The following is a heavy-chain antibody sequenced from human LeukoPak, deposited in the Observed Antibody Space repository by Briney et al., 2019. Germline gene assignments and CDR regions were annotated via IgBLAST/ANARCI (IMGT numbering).Heavy chain of an antibody. Sequence: GGSLRLSCAASGFTFSNYAMTWVRQAPGKGLEWVSGIRGSGGSTYYADSVKGRFTISRDNSKNTLYLQMNSLRAEDTPKFYCAKSGPELPPYFYYYMDVWGKGTTVTVSS. V-gene: IGHV3-23*01. D-gene: IGHD1-7*01. CDR3: AKSGPELPPYFYYYMDV. J-gene: IGHJ6*03. CDR1: GFTFSNYA. CDR2: IRGSGGST.